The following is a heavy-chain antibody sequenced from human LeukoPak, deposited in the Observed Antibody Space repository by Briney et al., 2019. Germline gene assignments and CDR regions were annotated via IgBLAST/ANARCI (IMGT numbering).Heavy chain of an antibody. D-gene: IGHD6-13*01. CDR1: GYSISSGYY. Sequence: SETLSLTCAVSGYSISSGYYWGWIRKPPGKGLEWIGSIHHSGRTYSNPSLKSRVTISVDTSKNQFSLKLSSVTAADTAVYYCAREYLGSSSWFQNWGQGTLVTVSS. V-gene: IGHV4-38-2*02. CDR3: AREYLGSSSWFQN. CDR2: IHHSGRT. J-gene: IGHJ1*01.